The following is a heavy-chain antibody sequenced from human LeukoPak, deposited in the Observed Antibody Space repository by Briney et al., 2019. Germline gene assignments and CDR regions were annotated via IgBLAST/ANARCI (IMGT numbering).Heavy chain of an antibody. Sequence: GGSLRLSCAASGFTFSSYGMHWVRQAPGKGLEWVAVISYDGSNKYYADSVKGRFTISRDNSKNTLYLQMNSLRAEDTAVYYCAKGGDFSSGYPDYWGQGTLVTVSS. CDR1: GFTFSSYG. CDR3: AKGGDFSSGYPDY. CDR2: ISYDGSNK. V-gene: IGHV3-30*18. D-gene: IGHD3-22*01. J-gene: IGHJ4*02.